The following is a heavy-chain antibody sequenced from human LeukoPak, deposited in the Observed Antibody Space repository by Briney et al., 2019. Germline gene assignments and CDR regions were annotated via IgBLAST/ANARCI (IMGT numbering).Heavy chain of an antibody. V-gene: IGHV5-51*01. D-gene: IGHD3-22*01. CDR3: TREIGSYYDSSGYPYFDY. Sequence: PGESLKISCKGSGYSFTSYWIGWVRQMPGKGLEWMGIIYPGDSDTRYSPSFQGQVTISADKSISTAYLQMNSLKTEDTAVYYCTREIGSYYDSSGYPYFDYWGQGTLVTVSS. J-gene: IGHJ4*02. CDR1: GYSFTSYW. CDR2: IYPGDSDT.